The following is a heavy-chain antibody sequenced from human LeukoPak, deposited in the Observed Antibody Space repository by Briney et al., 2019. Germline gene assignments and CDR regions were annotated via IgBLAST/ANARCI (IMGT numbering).Heavy chain of an antibody. J-gene: IGHJ4*02. Sequence: SETLSLTCTVSGGSISSYYWSWIRQPPGKGLEWIWYIYYSGSTNYNPSLKSRVTISVDTSKNQFSLKLSSVTAADTAVYYCARVFKGYGYGFVGNWGQGTLVTVSS. CDR1: GGSISSYY. V-gene: IGHV4-59*01. CDR2: IYYSGST. CDR3: ARVFKGYGYGFVGN. D-gene: IGHD5-18*01.